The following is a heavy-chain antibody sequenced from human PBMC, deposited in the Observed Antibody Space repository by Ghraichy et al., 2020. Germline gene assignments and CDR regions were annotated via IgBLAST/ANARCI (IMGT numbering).Heavy chain of an antibody. D-gene: IGHD5-12*01. CDR1: GGSFSGYY. Sequence: LSLTCAVYGGSFSGYYWSWIRQPPGKGLEWIGEINHSGSTNYNPSLKSRVTISVDTSKNQFSLKLSSVTAADTAVYYCARTSGVATIWTIDYWGQGTLVTVSS. CDR3: ARTSGVATIWTIDY. V-gene: IGHV4-34*01. CDR2: INHSGST. J-gene: IGHJ4*02.